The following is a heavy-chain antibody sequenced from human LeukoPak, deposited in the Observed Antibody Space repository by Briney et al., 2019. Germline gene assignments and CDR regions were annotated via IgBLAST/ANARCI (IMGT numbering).Heavy chain of an antibody. CDR3: ASRDGYNYYFDY. CDR2: IYYSGST. J-gene: IGHJ4*02. CDR1: GGSISSYY. D-gene: IGHD5-24*01. V-gene: IGHV4-59*01. Sequence: SSETLSLTCTVSGGSISSYYWSWIRQPPGKGLEWIGYIYYSGSTNYNPSLKSRVTISVDTSKNQFSLKLSSVTAADRAVYYCASRDGYNYYFDYWGQGTLVTVSS.